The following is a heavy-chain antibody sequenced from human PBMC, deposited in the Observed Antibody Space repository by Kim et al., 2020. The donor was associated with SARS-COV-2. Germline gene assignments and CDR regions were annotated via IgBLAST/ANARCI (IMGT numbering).Heavy chain of an antibody. V-gene: IGHV1-2*02. D-gene: IGHD3-22*01. CDR3: AKPHLDYYDSSGYYPLGKNDY. CDR2: INPNSGGT. CDR1: GYTFTGYY. J-gene: IGHJ4*02. Sequence: ASVKVSCKASGYTFTGYYMHWVRQAPGQGLEWMGWINPNSGGTNYAQKFQGRVTMTRDTSISTAYMELSRLRSDDTAVYYCAKPHLDYYDSSGYYPLGKNDYWGQGTLVTVSS.